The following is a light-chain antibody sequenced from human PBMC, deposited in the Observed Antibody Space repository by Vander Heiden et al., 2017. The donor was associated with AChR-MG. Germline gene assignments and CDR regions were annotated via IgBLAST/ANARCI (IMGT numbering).Light chain of an antibody. CDR2: DVS. CDR3: SSYTSTSTLVV. CDR1: SSDVGGYND. Sequence: QSALTQPASVSGSPGQSITISCTGTSSDVGGYNDVSWYQQHPGKAPKLMIYDVSDRPSGVSNRFSGSKSGDTASLTISGLQAEDEADYYCSSYTSTSTLVVFGEGTKLTVL. J-gene: IGLJ2*01. V-gene: IGLV2-14*03.